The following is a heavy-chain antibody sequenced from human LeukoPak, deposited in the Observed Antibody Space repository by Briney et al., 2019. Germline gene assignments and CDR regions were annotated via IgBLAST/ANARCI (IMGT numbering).Heavy chain of an antibody. CDR3: ARDKLTGYSSSWPDAFDI. J-gene: IGHJ3*02. Sequence: ASVKVSCKASGYTFTGYYMHWVRQAPGQGLEWMGWINPISGGTNYAQKLQGRVTMTTDTSTSTAYMELRSLRSDDTAVYYCARDKLTGYSSSWPDAFDIWGQGTMVTVSS. D-gene: IGHD6-13*01. CDR2: INPISGGT. CDR1: GYTFTGYY. V-gene: IGHV1-2*02.